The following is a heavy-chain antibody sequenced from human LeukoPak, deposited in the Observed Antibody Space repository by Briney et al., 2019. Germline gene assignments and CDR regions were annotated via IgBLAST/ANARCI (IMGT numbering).Heavy chain of an antibody. CDR3: AKTVKKYDYVWGSYRYPQGDAFDI. V-gene: IGHV3-23*01. Sequence: GGSLRLSCAASGFTFSSYAMSWVRQAPGKGLEWVSAISGSGGSTYYADSVKGRFTISRDNSKNTLYLQMNSLRAEDTAVYYCAKTVKKYDYVWGSYRYPQGDAFDIWGQGTMVTVSS. J-gene: IGHJ3*02. CDR1: GFTFSSYA. D-gene: IGHD3-16*02. CDR2: ISGSGGST.